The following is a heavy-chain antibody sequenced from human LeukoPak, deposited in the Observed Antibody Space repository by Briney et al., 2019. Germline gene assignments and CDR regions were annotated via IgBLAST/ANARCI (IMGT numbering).Heavy chain of an antibody. CDR2: IRSKASSYAT. CDR3: TRHVVDC. Sequence: PGGSLRLSCAASGFTFSDSAMHWVRQASGKGLEWVGRIRSKASSYATAYAASVNGRFTISRDDSKNTAYLQMNSLKSEDTGVYYCTRHVVDCWGQGTLVTVSS. V-gene: IGHV3-73*01. D-gene: IGHD2-21*01. J-gene: IGHJ4*02. CDR1: GFTFSDSA.